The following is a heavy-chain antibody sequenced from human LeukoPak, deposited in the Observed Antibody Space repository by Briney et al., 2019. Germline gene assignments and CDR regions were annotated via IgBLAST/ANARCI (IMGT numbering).Heavy chain of an antibody. J-gene: IGHJ4*02. CDR1: GYTLNSYG. Sequence: ASVKISCKASGYTLNSYGISWVRQAPGQGLELMGWITAYKGNTNYAQKIQGRVTMSTDTSTSTAYMELRSLRSDDTAVYYCARERWEYQLLLWDYWGQGTLVTVSS. V-gene: IGHV1-18*01. D-gene: IGHD2-2*01. CDR2: ITAYKGNT. CDR3: ARERWEYQLLLWDY.